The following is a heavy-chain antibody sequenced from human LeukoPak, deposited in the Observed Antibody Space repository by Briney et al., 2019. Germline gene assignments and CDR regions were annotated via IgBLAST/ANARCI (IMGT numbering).Heavy chain of an antibody. V-gene: IGHV1-18*01. CDR1: GFTFTNYG. Sequence: ASVKVSCKASGFTFTNYGFSWVRQAPGQGLEWMGWISAYNGNTNFAQKVQGRVTMSTDTSTSTVYMELRSLRSDGTAVYYCARTPQTVAGTGASDFWGQGTLVTVSS. J-gene: IGHJ4*02. CDR3: ARTPQTVAGTGASDF. CDR2: ISAYNGNT. D-gene: IGHD6-19*01.